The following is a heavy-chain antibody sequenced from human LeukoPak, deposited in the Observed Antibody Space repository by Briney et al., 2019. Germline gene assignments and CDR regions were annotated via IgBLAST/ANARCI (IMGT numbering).Heavy chain of an antibody. V-gene: IGHV1-18*01. Sequence: ASVKVSCKASGGTFSSYAISWVRQAPGQGLEWMGWISAYNGNTNYAQKLQGRVTMTTDTSTSTAYMELRSLRSDDTAVYYCARDSGSYGAFDIWGQGTMVTVSS. J-gene: IGHJ3*02. CDR3: ARDSGSYGAFDI. D-gene: IGHD3-10*01. CDR1: GGTFSSYA. CDR2: ISAYNGNT.